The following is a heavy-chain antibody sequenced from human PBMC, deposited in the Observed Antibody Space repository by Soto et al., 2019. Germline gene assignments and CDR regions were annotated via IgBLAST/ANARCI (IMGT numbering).Heavy chain of an antibody. J-gene: IGHJ4*02. Sequence: PGGSLRLSCAASGFTFSSYAMSWVRQAPGKGLEWVSAISGSGGSTYYADSVKGRFTISRDNAKNSLYLQMNSLRAEDTAVYYCARVGLKGVVATIDYFDYWGQGTLVTVSS. V-gene: IGHV3-23*01. CDR2: ISGSGGST. CDR1: GFTFSSYA. D-gene: IGHD5-12*01. CDR3: ARVGLKGVVATIDYFDY.